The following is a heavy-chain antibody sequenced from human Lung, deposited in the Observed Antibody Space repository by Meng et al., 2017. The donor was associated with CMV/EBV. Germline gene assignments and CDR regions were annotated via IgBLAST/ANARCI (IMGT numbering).Heavy chain of an antibody. J-gene: IGHJ5*02. Sequence: TELSMHWVRQAPGKGLEWMGGFDPEDGETIYAQKFQGRVTMTEDTSTDTAYMELSSLRSEDTAVYYCATGFGGRWGTTVVTPGWFDPWGQGTLVTVSS. CDR2: FDPEDGET. CDR3: ATGFGGRWGTTVVTPGWFDP. CDR1: TELS. V-gene: IGHV1-24*01. D-gene: IGHD4-23*01.